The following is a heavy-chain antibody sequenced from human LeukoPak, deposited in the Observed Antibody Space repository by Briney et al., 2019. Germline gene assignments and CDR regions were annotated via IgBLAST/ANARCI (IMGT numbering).Heavy chain of an antibody. CDR3: APGGGSYYFDY. Sequence: GGSLRLSCAASGFTFGTYWMSWVRQAPGKGLEWVANIKQDASEKYYVDSVRGRFTVSRDNAKNFMYLQMSSLRVEDTAVYYCAPGGGSYYFDYWGQGTLVTVSS. CDR1: GFTFGTYW. D-gene: IGHD2-15*01. CDR2: IKQDASEK. J-gene: IGHJ4*02. V-gene: IGHV3-7*03.